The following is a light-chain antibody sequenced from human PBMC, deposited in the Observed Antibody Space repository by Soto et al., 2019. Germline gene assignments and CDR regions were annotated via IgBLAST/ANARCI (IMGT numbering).Light chain of an antibody. CDR2: GAS. Sequence: EIVMSQSRATLSVSPGERATLSCRASQSIGSNVAWYQQKPGQAPRLLIYGASSRVTGIPARFSGSGSGTEFTLTISSLQSEDFAVYSCQQYDNWPTFGQGTKVAIK. CDR1: QSIGSN. V-gene: IGKV3-15*01. CDR3: QQYDNWPT. J-gene: IGKJ1*01.